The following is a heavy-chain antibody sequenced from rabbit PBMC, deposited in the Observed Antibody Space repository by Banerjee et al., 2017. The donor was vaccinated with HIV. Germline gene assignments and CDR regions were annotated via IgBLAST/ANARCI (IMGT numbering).Heavy chain of an antibody. V-gene: IGHV1S45*01. J-gene: IGHJ4*01. CDR3: AKVDYHYYTYGYPGYAYAPYFNL. CDR2: IYNGDGST. D-gene: IGHD6-1*01. Sequence: QEQLVESGGGLVTLGGSLKLSCKASGIDFSTYGISWVRQAPGKGLEWIAYIYNGDGSTYYASWAKGRFTISKTSSTTVTLQMTSLTAADTATYFCAKVDYHYYTYGYPGYAYAPYFNLWGQGTLVTVS. CDR1: GIDFSTYG.